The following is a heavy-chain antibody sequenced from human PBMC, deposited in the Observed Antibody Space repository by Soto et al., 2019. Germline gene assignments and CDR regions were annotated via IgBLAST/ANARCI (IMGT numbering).Heavy chain of an antibody. CDR3: AKDNPATDY. CDR2: ISYDGSDI. CDR1: GFSFSNYG. Sequence: QVQLVESGGGVVQPGRSLRLSCAASGFSFSNYGMHWVRQAPGKGLEWLAFISYDGSDIYYCDSVKGRFTISRDNSKNTLYLQMNTLTTEDTAVYYCAKDNPATDYWGQGTLVTVSS. J-gene: IGHJ4*02. V-gene: IGHV3-30*18.